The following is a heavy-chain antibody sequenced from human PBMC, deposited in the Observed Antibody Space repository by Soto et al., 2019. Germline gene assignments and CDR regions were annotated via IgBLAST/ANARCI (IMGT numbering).Heavy chain of an antibody. Sequence: PGGSLRLSCSVSGFDFSRHHMHWVRQAPGKGLEWVAIISSDGINTNYADSVKGRFTISRDNSKNTVYLQMDSLRSEDTALYYCARDWTGYVSAYFPDYWGQGTVVTVSS. CDR1: GFDFSRHH. V-gene: IGHV3-30-3*01. J-gene: IGHJ4*02. CDR3: ARDWTGYVSAYFPDY. D-gene: IGHD2-2*01. CDR2: ISSDGINT.